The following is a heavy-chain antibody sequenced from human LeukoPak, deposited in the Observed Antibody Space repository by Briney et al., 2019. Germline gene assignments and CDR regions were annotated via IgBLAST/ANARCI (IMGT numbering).Heavy chain of an antibody. CDR3: ARAPPTVTKHGMDV. Sequence: GGSLRLSCAASGFTVSSNYMSWVRQVPGKGLEWVSVIYSGENTYYADSVKGRFTISRDNSKNTLYLQMNSLRAEDTAVYYCARAPPTVTKHGMDVWGQGTTVTVS. V-gene: IGHV3-53*01. CDR2: IYSGENT. J-gene: IGHJ6*02. CDR1: GFTVSSNY. D-gene: IGHD4-17*01.